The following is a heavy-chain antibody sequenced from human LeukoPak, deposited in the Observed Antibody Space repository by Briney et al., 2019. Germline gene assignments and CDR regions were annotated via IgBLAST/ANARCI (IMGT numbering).Heavy chain of an antibody. J-gene: IGHJ4*02. CDR3: AKDWSYDSSGADY. D-gene: IGHD3-22*01. V-gene: IGHV3-9*01. Sequence: GGFLRLSCAASGFTFDDYAMHWVRQAPGKGLEWVSGISWNSGSIGYADSVKGRFTISRDNAKNSLYMQMNSLRAEDTAFYYCAKDWSYDSSGADYWGQGTLVTVSS. CDR2: ISWNSGSI. CDR1: GFTFDDYA.